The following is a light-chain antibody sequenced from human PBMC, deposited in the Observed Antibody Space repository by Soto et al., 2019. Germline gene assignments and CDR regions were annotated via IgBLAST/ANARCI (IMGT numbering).Light chain of an antibody. CDR3: QQYNSYPWT. V-gene: IGKV1-5*03. Sequence: DIQMTQSPSTLSASVGDRVTITCRASQSISSWLAWYQQKPGKATKLLIYKASSLESGVPPRFSGSGSGTDFTLTISSLQTDDFATYYCQQYNSYPWTFGQGTKVEIK. CDR2: KAS. J-gene: IGKJ1*01. CDR1: QSISSW.